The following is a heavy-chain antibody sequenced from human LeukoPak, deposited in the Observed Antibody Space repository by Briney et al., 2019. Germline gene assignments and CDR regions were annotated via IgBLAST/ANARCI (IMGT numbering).Heavy chain of an antibody. D-gene: IGHD5-12*01. J-gene: IGHJ4*02. CDR1: GYTFTSYG. CDR2: INPNSGGT. CDR3: ATSGYSDYGYFDY. Sequence: ASVKVSCKASGYTFTSYGISWVRQAPGQGLEWMGWINPNSGGTNYAQKFQGRVTMTRDTSISTAYMELNRLRSDDTAMYYCATSGYSDYGYFDYWGQGTLVTVSS. V-gene: IGHV1-2*02.